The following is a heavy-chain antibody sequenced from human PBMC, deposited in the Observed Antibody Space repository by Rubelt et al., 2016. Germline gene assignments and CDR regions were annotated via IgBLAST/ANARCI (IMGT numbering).Heavy chain of an antibody. D-gene: IGHD5-24*01. Sequence: QVQLQQWGAGLLKPSETLSLTCAVYGGSLCGYYWRWIRQSPGKGLAWIGESNPSGRTNYNPSLTSLVTISVDTSKNQSSLKLSSVTAADTAVYYCARDKLPRYGMDVWGQGTTVTVSS. V-gene: IGHV4-34*01. CDR1: GGSLCGYY. CDR2: SNPSGRT. CDR3: ARDKLPRYGMDV. J-gene: IGHJ6*02.